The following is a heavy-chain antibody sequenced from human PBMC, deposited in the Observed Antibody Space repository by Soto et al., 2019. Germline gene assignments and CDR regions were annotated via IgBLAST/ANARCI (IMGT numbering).Heavy chain of an antibody. CDR1: GFTFSNAW. V-gene: IGHV3-15*07. D-gene: IGHD3-22*01. CDR3: TTDPHYYDSSGYRGYYYYGMDV. CDR2: IKSKTDGGTT. J-gene: IGHJ6*02. Sequence: GSLRLSCAASGFTFSNAWMNWVRQAPGKGLEWVGRIKSKTDGGTTDYAAPVKGRFTISRDDSKNTLYLQMNSLKTEDTAVYYCTTDPHYYDSSGYRGYYYYGMDVWGQGTTVTVSS.